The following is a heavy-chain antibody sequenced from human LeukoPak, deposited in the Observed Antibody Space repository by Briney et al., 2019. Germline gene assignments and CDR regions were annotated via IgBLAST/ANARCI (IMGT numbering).Heavy chain of an antibody. D-gene: IGHD5-24*01. V-gene: IGHV3-33*06. CDR1: GFTFSSYG. Sequence: PGRSLRLSCAASGFTFSSYGMHWVRQAPGKGLEWVAVIWYDGSNKYYADSVKGRFTISRDNSKNTLYLQMNSLRAEDTAVYYCAKGSGRDGYNYVDYWGQGTLVTVSS. CDR2: IWYDGSNK. CDR3: AKGSGRDGYNYVDY. J-gene: IGHJ4*02.